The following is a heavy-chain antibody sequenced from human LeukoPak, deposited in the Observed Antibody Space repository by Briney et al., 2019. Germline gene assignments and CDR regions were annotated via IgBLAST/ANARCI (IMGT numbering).Heavy chain of an antibody. CDR1: GFTFSTDE. CDR3: AQGSWGDD. D-gene: IGHD3-10*01. CDR2: ITGGGDST. J-gene: IGHJ4*02. Sequence: GGSLRLSCAASGFTFSTDELTWVRKAPGKALEWVSTITGGGDSTYYADSVQGRFTISRDNSKNTVYLQMNSLRAEDTAAYYCAQGSWGDDWGQGTLVTVSS. V-gene: IGHV3-23*01.